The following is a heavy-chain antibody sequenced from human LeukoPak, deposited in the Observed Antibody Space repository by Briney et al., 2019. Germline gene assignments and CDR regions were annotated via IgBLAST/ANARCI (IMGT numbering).Heavy chain of an antibody. D-gene: IGHD6-6*01. J-gene: IGHJ4*02. CDR3: ARFRLDGIAAPN. V-gene: IGHV4-59*01. CDR1: GGSISSYY. Sequence: SETLSLTCTVSGGSISSYYWSWIRQPPGKGLEWIGYIYYSGSTNYNPSLKSRVTISVDTSKNQFSLKLSSVTAADTAVYYCARFRLDGIAAPNWGQGTLVTVSS. CDR2: IYYSGST.